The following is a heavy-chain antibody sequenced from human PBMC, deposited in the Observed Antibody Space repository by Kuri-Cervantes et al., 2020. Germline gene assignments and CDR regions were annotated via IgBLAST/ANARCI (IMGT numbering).Heavy chain of an antibody. D-gene: IGHD3-22*01. CDR2: IIPIFGTA. Sequence: SVKVSCKASGGTFSSYAISWVRQAPGQGLEWMGGIIPIFGTANYAQKFQGRVTITADESTSTAYMELSSLRSEDTAVYYCARARFFYYDSSGNYVGLGFDYWGQGTLVTVSS. CDR3: ARARFFYYDSSGNYVGLGFDY. J-gene: IGHJ4*02. V-gene: IGHV1-69*13. CDR1: GGTFSSYA.